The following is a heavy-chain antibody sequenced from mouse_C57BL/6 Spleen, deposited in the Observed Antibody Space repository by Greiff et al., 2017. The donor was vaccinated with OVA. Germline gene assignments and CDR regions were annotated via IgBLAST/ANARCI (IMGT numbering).Heavy chain of an antibody. V-gene: IGHV6-3*01. J-gene: IGHJ1*03. CDR1: GFTFSNYW. Sequence: EVKLEESGGGLVQPGGSMKLSCVASGFTFSNYWMNWVRQSPEKGLEWVAQIRLKSDNYATHYAESVKGRFTISRDDSKSSVYLQMNNLRAEDTGIYYCTYFYYDYDVHFDVWGTGTTVTVSS. D-gene: IGHD2-4*01. CDR3: TYFYYDYDVHFDV. CDR2: IRLKSDNYAT.